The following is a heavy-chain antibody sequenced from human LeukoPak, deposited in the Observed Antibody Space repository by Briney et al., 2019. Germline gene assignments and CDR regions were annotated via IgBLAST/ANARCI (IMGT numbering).Heavy chain of an antibody. CDR3: AREGSEGGILSVSFYFDN. Sequence: PGGSLRLSCAASGFTFSTYWMHWVRQAPGKGLVWVSRINSDGSNTRYADFVKGRFTISRDNAKNSLYLQMNSLRGEDTALYYCAREGSEGGILSVSFYFDNWGQGTLVTVSS. CDR2: INSDGSNT. CDR1: GFTFSTYW. J-gene: IGHJ4*02. V-gene: IGHV3-74*01. D-gene: IGHD3-10*01.